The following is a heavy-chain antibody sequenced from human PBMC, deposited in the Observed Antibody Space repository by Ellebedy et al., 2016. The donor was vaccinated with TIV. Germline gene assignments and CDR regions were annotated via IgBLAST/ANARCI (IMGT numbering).Heavy chain of an antibody. CDR1: GYSFTSYW. V-gene: IGHV5-51*01. J-gene: IGHJ4*02. D-gene: IGHD2-15*01. CDR3: AVTCSGGSCYYGPEPFDY. Sequence: GESLKISCKGSGYSFTSYWIGWVRQMPGKGLEWMGIIYPGDSDTRYSPSFQGQVTISADKSISTAYLQWSSLKASDTAMYYCAVTCSGGSCYYGPEPFDYWGQGTLVTVSS. CDR2: IYPGDSDT.